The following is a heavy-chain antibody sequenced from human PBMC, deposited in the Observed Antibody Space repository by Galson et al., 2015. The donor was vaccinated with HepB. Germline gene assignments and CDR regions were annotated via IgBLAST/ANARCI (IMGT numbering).Heavy chain of an antibody. Sequence: SLRLSCAASGFTFSSYWMNWVRQAPGKGLGWVANIKQDGTEKYYADSVKGRFTISRDNAKNSLYVQVNSLRAEDTAFYYCARDYDPGARPLWYFDLWGRGTLVTVSS. CDR3: ARDYDPGARPLWYFDL. V-gene: IGHV3-7*01. CDR1: GFTFSSYW. CDR2: IKQDGTEK. D-gene: IGHD3-3*01. J-gene: IGHJ2*01.